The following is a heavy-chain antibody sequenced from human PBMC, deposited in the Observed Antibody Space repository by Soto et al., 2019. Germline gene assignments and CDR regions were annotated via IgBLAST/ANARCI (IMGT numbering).Heavy chain of an antibody. D-gene: IGHD3-10*01. CDR1: GFTFSRHW. V-gene: IGHV3-7*01. J-gene: IGHJ4*02. CDR2: INEDGSQR. CDR3: ARDTYGENGQVVDY. Sequence: PGGSLRLSCAASGFTFSRHWMTWGRQAPWKGLEWVANINEDGSQRYYVDSVEGRFTISRDNPKNSVYLQMNSLRVEDTALYYWARDTYGENGQVVDYWGQGALVTVSS.